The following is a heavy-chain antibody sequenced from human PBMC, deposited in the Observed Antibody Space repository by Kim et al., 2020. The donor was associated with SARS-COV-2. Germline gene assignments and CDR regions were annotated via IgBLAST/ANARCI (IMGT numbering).Heavy chain of an antibody. Sequence: SETLSLTCTVSGGSISSYYWSWIRQPPGKGLEWIGYIYYSGSTNYNPSLKSRVTISVDTSKNQFSLKLSSVTAADTAVYYCARDHEDPYSGSSRGAFDIWGQGIMVTVSS. CDR2: IYYSGST. CDR3: ARDHEDPYSGSSRGAFDI. CDR1: GGSISSYY. J-gene: IGHJ3*02. V-gene: IGHV4-59*01. D-gene: IGHD1-26*01.